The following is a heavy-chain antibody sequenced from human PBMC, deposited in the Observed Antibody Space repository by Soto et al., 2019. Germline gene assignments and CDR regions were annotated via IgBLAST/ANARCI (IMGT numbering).Heavy chain of an antibody. CDR1: GYIFSNYG. J-gene: IGHJ1*01. V-gene: IGHV1-18*01. D-gene: IGHD6-13*01. Sequence: QVPLVQSGAEVKKPGASVKVSCKASGYIFSNYGISWVRQAPGQGLEWMGWISTYNANTYYAQKFQGRVTMTTDTSTSTAYMDLRSLRSDDTAVFYCARERDGSSWSSAESLQYWGQGTLVTVSS. CDR3: ARERDGSSWSSAESLQY. CDR2: ISTYNANT.